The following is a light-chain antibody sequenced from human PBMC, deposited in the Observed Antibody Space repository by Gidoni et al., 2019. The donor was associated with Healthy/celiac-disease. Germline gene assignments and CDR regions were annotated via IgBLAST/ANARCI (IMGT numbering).Light chain of an antibody. CDR2: AAS. J-gene: IGKJ1*01. Sequence: DIQITQSPSSLSASVGDRVTITCRASQSISSYLNWYQQKPGKAPKLLIYAASSVQSGVPSRFSGSGSGTDFTLTSSSLQPEDFATYYCQQSYSTSWTFGQGTKVEIK. CDR3: QQSYSTSWT. V-gene: IGKV1-39*01. CDR1: QSISSY.